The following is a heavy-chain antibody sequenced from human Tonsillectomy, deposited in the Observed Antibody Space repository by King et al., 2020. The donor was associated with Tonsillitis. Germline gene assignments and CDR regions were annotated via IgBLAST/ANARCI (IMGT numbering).Heavy chain of an antibody. D-gene: IGHD7-27*01. CDR1: GFTFDDYA. CDR3: AKDNDAGDYYGMDV. CDR2: ISWNSGSI. V-gene: IGHV3-9*01. Sequence: VQLVESGGGLVQPGRSLRLSCAASGFTFDDYAMHWVRQAPGKGLEWVSGISWNSGSIGYADSVKGRFTISRDNAKNSLYLQMYSLRAEDTALYYCAKDNDAGDYYGMDVWGQGTTVTVSS. J-gene: IGHJ6*02.